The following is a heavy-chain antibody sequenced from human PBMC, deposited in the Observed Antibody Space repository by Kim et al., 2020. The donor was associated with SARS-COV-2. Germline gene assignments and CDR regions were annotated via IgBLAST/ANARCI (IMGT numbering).Heavy chain of an antibody. CDR2: INYDRST. V-gene: IGHV4-34*01. CDR1: GDPVNGYY. Sequence: SETLSLTCAVYGDPVNGYYWSWIRQPPGKGLEWIGEINYDRSTNYKPSLKSRVTMSLDSSKSQFSLRLTSRTAADTAVYYCARGRYFDWLFHESPHYFDYWGKGNLVTVSS. CDR3: ARGRYFDWLFHESPHYFDY. J-gene: IGHJ4*02. D-gene: IGHD3-9*01.